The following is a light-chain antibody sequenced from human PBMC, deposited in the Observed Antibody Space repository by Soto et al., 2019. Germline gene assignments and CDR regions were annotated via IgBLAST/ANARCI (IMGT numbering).Light chain of an antibody. CDR2: AAS. V-gene: IGKV1D-12*01. CDR1: QGISTW. CDR3: QQAYTFPVT. J-gene: IGKJ3*01. Sequence: DIQMTQSPSSVSASVGDRVTITCRASQGISTWLVWYQQKPGKAPKLLIYAASSLQSAVPSRFSGSGSGRDFTPTISSLQPEDFATYYCQQAYTFPVTFGPGTKVDIK.